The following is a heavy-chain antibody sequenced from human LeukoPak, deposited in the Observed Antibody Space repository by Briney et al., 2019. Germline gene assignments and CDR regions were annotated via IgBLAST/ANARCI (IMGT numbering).Heavy chain of an antibody. CDR2: FYTSGTP. CDR3: ARGGIPDY. D-gene: IGHD2-21*01. CDR1: GGSISRGSYH. V-gene: IGHV4-61*02. J-gene: IGHJ4*02. Sequence: SQTLSLTCTVSGGSISRGSYHWSWIRQPAGKGLEWIGRFYTSGTPNYNPSLKSRVTILVDTSRNQFSLKLNSVTAADTAVYYCARGGIPDYWGQGIPVTVSS.